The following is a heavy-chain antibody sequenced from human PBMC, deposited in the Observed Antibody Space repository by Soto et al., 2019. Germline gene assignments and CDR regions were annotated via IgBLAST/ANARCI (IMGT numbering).Heavy chain of an antibody. CDR2: SWFDGSIA. CDR1: GFKFTDYG. V-gene: IGHV3-33*01. D-gene: IGHD3-22*01. Sequence: QVQLVESGGGVVQPGRSLRLSCVASGFKFTDYGLNWVRQTPGKGLEWVAISWFDGSIAYYAESVKGSFTISRDDSRNTVYLHINSLRGEDTAMYYCARDGARIDSSGKFDYWGQGTQVTVSS. CDR3: ARDGARIDSSGKFDY. J-gene: IGHJ4*02.